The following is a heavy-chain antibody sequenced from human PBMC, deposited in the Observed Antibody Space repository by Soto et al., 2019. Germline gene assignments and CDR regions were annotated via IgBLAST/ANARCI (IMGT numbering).Heavy chain of an antibody. D-gene: IGHD1-26*01. CDR1: GYTFTSSG. CDR3: ARAPVGATHSYYYGMDV. J-gene: IGHJ6*02. CDR2: IIPILGIA. Sequence: SVKVSCKASGYTFTSSGISWVRQAPGQGLEWMGRIIPILGIANYAQKFQGRVTITADKSTSTAYMELSSLRSEDTAVYYCARAPVGATHSYYYGMDVWG. V-gene: IGHV1-69*04.